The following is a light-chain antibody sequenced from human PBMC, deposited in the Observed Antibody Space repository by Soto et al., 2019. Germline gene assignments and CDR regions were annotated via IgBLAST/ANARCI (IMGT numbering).Light chain of an antibody. J-gene: IGKJ1*01. CDR2: GTS. CDR3: QQYNNWPLT. V-gene: IGKV3-15*01. CDR1: QSVSSSY. Sequence: EIVLTQSPGTLSLSPGERATLSCRASQSVSSSYLAWYQQKPGQAPRLLIYGTSTRATGIPARFSGSGSGTEFTLTISSLQSVDVAVYSCQQYNNWPLTFGQGTKVDIK.